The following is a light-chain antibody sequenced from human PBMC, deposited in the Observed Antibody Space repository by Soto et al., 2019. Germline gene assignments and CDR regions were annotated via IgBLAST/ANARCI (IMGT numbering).Light chain of an antibody. CDR1: SSNIGGNS. CDR3: GSWDSSLSAYV. V-gene: IGLV1-51*01. J-gene: IGLJ1*01. Sequence: QSLMPEPTSVSATPGQKVTISCSGSSSNIGGNSVSWYQQLPCTAPKLLIYDDNKRPSGIPDRFSGSKSGTSATLGITGFQTGDDADYSCGSWDSSLSAYVFGTGTKVTVL. CDR2: DDN.